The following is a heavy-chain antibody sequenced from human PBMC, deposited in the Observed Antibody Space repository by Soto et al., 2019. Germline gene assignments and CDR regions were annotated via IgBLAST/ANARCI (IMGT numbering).Heavy chain of an antibody. CDR3: ARLLYSYDRGNHYYYYGMDV. CDR2: IYYSGST. D-gene: IGHD2-2*02. J-gene: IGHJ6*01. V-gene: IGHV4-59*01. Sequence: PETLSLTCTVSGGSISSYYWSWIRQPPGKGLEWIGYIYYSGSTNYNPSLKSRVTISVDTSKNQFSLKLSSVTAADTAVYYCARLLYSYDRGNHYYYYGMDVWGQGTTVTVSS. CDR1: GGSISSYY.